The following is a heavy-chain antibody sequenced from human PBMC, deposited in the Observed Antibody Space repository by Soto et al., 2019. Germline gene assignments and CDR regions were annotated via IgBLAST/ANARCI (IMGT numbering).Heavy chain of an antibody. Sequence: PGGSLRLSCAASGFTFSDYYMSWFRQAPGKGLEWVSYISSSSSYTNYADSVKGRFTISRDNAKNSLYLQMNSLRAEDTAVYYCARVVHYYGSGSYYGPYFDYWGQGTLVTVSS. D-gene: IGHD3-10*01. J-gene: IGHJ4*02. CDR1: GFTFSDYY. CDR3: ARVVHYYGSGSYYGPYFDY. CDR2: ISSSSSYT. V-gene: IGHV3-11*05.